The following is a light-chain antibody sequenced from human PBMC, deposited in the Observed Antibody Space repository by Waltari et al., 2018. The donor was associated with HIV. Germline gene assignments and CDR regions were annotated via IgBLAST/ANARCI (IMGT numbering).Light chain of an antibody. CDR3: AAWDDSLRSSYV. J-gene: IGLJ1*01. Sequence: QSVLTQPPSAPGTPGQRAIISCSGSSFNIGRNFVTWYNQLPGTAPKALIFRDNQRPSGVPDRFSGSKSGASASLVISGLRSEDEADYYCAAWDDSLRSSYVFGPGTKVTVL. CDR2: RDN. V-gene: IGLV1-47*01. CDR1: SFNIGRNF.